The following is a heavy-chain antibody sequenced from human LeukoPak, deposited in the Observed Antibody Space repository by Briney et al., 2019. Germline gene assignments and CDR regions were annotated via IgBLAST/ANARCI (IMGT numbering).Heavy chain of an antibody. V-gene: IGHV3-21*04. D-gene: IGHD3-22*01. CDR2: ISSSSSYI. CDR3: AKDQPPGRYYDSSGYSFDY. J-gene: IGHJ4*02. Sequence: PGGSLRLSCAASGFTFSSYSMNWVRQAPGKGLEWVSSISSSSSYIYYADSVKGRFTISRDNAKNSLYLQMNSLRAEDTAVYYCAKDQPPGRYYDSSGYSFDYWGQGTLVTVSS. CDR1: GFTFSSYS.